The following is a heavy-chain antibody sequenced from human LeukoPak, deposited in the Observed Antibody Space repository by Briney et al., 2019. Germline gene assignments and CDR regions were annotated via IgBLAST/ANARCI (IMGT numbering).Heavy chain of an antibody. J-gene: IGHJ4*02. V-gene: IGHV3-7*01. CDR1: GFTFSSYW. CDR2: IKQDGSEK. Sequence: GGSLRLSCAASGFTFSSYWTSWVRQAPGKGLEWVANIKQDGSEKYYVDSVKGRFTISRDNAKNSLYLQMNSLRAEDTAVYYCARSPGRLASDYWGQGTLVTVSS. D-gene: IGHD1-26*01. CDR3: ARSPGRLASDY.